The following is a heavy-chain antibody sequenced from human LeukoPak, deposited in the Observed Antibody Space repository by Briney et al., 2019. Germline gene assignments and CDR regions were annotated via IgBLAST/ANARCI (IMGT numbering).Heavy chain of an antibody. CDR3: AITHLS. Sequence: GESLRISCKASGYRFTTHWITWVRQVPGKGLEFVGKIDPSDSETNYSPSFQGLVTISADKSITTAYLHWSSLEASDTAIYYCAITHLSWGQGTLVTVSS. V-gene: IGHV5-10-1*01. CDR2: IDPSDSET. D-gene: IGHD5/OR15-5a*01. CDR1: GYRFTTHW. J-gene: IGHJ4*02.